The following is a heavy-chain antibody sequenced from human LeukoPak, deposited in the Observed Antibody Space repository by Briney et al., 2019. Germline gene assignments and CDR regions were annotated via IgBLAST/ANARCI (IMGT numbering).Heavy chain of an antibody. Sequence: SETLSLTCTVSGGSISSNSVYWGWIRQPPGKGLEWIASIFYSGNTYYNPSLTSRVTISVDTSKNQFSLKLSSVTAADTAVYYCATTASQCTSVSCPLWVDPWGQGTLVTASS. CDR1: GGSISSNSVY. J-gene: IGHJ5*02. V-gene: IGHV4-39*01. D-gene: IGHD2-2*01. CDR2: IFYSGNT. CDR3: ATTASQCTSVSCPLWVDP.